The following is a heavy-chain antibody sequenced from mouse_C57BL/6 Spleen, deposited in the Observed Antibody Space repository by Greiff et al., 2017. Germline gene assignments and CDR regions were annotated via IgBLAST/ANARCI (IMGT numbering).Heavy chain of an antibody. J-gene: IGHJ4*01. CDR1: GFNIKDYY. CDR3: ARRAYYSNYNAMDY. D-gene: IGHD2-5*01. Sequence: EVQLQQSGAELVKPGASVKLSCTASGFNIKDYYMHWVKQRTEQGLEWIGRIDPEDGETKYAPKFPGKATITADTSSNTAYLQLSSLTSEDTAVYYCARRAYYSNYNAMDYWGQGTSVTVSS. V-gene: IGHV14-2*01. CDR2: IDPEDGET.